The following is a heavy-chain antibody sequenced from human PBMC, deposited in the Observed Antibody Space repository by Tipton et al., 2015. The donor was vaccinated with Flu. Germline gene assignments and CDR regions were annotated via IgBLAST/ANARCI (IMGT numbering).Heavy chain of an antibody. J-gene: IGHJ4*02. D-gene: IGHD2-2*02. CDR2: IYPADSDT. V-gene: IGHV5-51*01. Sequence: VQLVQSGAEVKNPGESLNISCKASGHNFITYWVAWVRQMPGKGLEWMGNIYPADSDTTYSPAFEGQVTIFADKSSTTAYLQWSSLKASDTATYYCARQDCSSSTCYIDYWGQGTLVTVSS. CDR1: GHNFITYW. CDR3: ARQDCSSSTCYIDY.